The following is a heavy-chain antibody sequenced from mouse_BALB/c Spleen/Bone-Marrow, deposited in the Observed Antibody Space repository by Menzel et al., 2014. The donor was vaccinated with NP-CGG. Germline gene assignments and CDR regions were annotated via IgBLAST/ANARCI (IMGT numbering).Heavy chain of an antibody. D-gene: IGHD1-1*01. CDR2: IWNGGST. CDR3: ARNYNGIPYYFDY. J-gene: IGHJ2*01. CDR1: GFSLSRYN. Sequence: VKLMESGPGLVAPSQSLSITCTVSGFSLSRYNVHWVRQPPGKGLEWLGMIWNGGSTDYNSALKSRLSISKDNSKSQVFLKMNSLQTDDTAMYYCARNYNGIPYYFDYWGQGTTLTVSS. V-gene: IGHV2-6-4*01.